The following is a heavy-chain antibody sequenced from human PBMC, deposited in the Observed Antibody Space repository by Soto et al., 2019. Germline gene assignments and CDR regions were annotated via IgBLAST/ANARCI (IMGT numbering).Heavy chain of an antibody. J-gene: IGHJ4*02. V-gene: IGHV1-18*04. CDR1: GYTFTSYG. CDR2: ISAYNGNT. D-gene: IGHD3-22*01. Sequence: ASVKVSCKASGYTFTSYGISWLRQAPGQGLEWMGWISAYNGNTNYAQKLQGRVTMTTDTSTSTAYMELRSLRSDDTAVYYCARDGSPGYYYDSSGYPDYWGQGTLVTVSS. CDR3: ARDGSPGYYYDSSGYPDY.